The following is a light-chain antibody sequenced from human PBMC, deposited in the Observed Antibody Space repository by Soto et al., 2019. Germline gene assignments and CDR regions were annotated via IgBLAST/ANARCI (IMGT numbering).Light chain of an antibody. CDR2: GAS. Sequence: EIVLTQSPGTLSLSPGERATLSCRASQSVSSTYFAWYQQKPGQAPRLLIYGASSRAIGISDRFSGSGSGTDFTLTISRLEPEDFAVYYCQQYGSSPWTFGQGTKVEIK. J-gene: IGKJ1*01. V-gene: IGKV3-20*01. CDR1: QSVSSTY. CDR3: QQYGSSPWT.